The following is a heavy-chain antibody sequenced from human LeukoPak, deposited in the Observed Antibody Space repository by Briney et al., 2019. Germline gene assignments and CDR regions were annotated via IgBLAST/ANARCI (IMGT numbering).Heavy chain of an antibody. CDR2: ISRSGGRT. J-gene: IGHJ4*02. Sequence: GASLRLSCTASGFTFSSQGMSWVRQAPGKGLEWVSTISRSGGRTNYADSVKGRFTISRDNSKNTLYLQLNSLRAEDTAVYYCAKERFGDYGDFDYWGQGTLVTVSS. D-gene: IGHD4-17*01. CDR3: AKERFGDYGDFDY. CDR1: GFTFSSQG. V-gene: IGHV3-23*01.